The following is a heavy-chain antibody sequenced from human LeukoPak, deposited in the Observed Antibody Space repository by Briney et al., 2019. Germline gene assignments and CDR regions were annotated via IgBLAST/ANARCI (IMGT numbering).Heavy chain of an antibody. CDR2: TYYRSKWYN. J-gene: IGHJ3*02. Sequence: PSQTLSLTCAISGDSVSSNSAAWNWIGQSPSRGLEWLGRTYYRSKWYNDYAVSVKSRITINPDTSKNQFSLQLNSVTPEDAAVYYCARASVLLWFGELFDAFDIWGQGTMVTVSS. CDR3: ARASVLLWFGELFDAFDI. CDR1: GDSVSSNSAA. D-gene: IGHD3-10*01. V-gene: IGHV6-1*01.